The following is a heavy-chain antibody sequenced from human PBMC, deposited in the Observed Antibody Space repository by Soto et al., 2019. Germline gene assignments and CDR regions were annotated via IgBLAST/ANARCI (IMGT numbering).Heavy chain of an antibody. J-gene: IGHJ6*02. D-gene: IGHD5-18*01. V-gene: IGHV3-23*01. CDR1: GFTFSSYA. CDR2: ISGSGGST. CDR3: AKDGVDTAMVTDYYYYGMDV. Sequence: GGSLRLSCAASGFTFSSYAMSWVRQAPGKGLEWVSAISGSGGSTYYADSVKGRFTISRDNSKNTLYLQMNSLRAEDTAVYYCAKDGVDTAMVTDYYYYGMDVWGQGTTVTVSS.